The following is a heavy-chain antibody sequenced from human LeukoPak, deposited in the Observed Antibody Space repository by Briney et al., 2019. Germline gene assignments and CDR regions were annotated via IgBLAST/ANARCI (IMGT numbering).Heavy chain of an antibody. Sequence: ASAKVSCKASGGTFSSYAISWVRQAPGQGLEWMGRIIPIFGTANYAQKFQGRVTITTDESTSTAYMELSRLRSDDTAVYYCARLLRLRNWFDPWGQGTLVTVSS. CDR2: IIPIFGTA. CDR3: ARLLRLRNWFDP. D-gene: IGHD5-12*01. CDR1: GGTFSSYA. J-gene: IGHJ5*02. V-gene: IGHV1-69*05.